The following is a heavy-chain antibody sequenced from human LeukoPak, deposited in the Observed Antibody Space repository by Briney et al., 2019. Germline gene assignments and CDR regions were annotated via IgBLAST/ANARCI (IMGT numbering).Heavy chain of an antibody. D-gene: IGHD4-17*01. J-gene: IGHJ4*02. Sequence: SETLSLTCTVSGGSISSSSYYWGWIRQPPGKGLEWIVSIYYSGSTYYNSSLKSRVTISVDTSKNLFSLKMSSVTAAQTVAYYCLYGDYEPIDYWGEKPRDRVS. CDR2: IYYSGST. CDR3: LYGDYEPIDY. V-gene: IGHV4-39*01. CDR1: GGSISSSSYY.